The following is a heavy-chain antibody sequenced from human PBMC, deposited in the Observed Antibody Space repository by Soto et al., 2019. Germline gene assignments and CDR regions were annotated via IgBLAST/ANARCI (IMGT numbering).Heavy chain of an antibody. V-gene: IGHV5-51*01. D-gene: IGHD3-16*01. Sequence: PGESLKISCKASGYTFTSYWLGWVRQMPGKGPEWMGIINPHDSDVRYSPSFQGQVTISADKAISTVYLRWNSLKASDTAMYFCTRQMIQPQMRHKMDVWGQGTTVTVSS. CDR3: TRQMIQPQMRHKMDV. J-gene: IGHJ6*02. CDR2: INPHDSDV. CDR1: GYTFTSYW.